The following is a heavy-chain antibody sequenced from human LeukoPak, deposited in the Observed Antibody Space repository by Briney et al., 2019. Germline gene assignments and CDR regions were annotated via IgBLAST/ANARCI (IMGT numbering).Heavy chain of an antibody. V-gene: IGHV4-59*01. CDR2: IYYTGFT. CDR3: ARYGSSSLRAGYYYYMDV. J-gene: IGHJ6*03. D-gene: IGHD6-6*01. Sequence: PSETLSLTCTVSGGSISSYYWSWIRQPPGKGMEDIGHIYYTGFTNYNPSLKSRVTMSVDTSKNQFSLKLSSVTAADTAVYYCARYGSSSLRAGYYYYMDVWGKGTTVTVPS. CDR1: GGSISSYY.